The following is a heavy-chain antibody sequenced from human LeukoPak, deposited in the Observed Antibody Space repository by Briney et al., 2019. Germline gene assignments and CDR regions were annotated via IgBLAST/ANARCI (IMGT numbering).Heavy chain of an antibody. J-gene: IGHJ4*02. CDR3: ARDRGAGYPFHY. CDR2: FHHSGNT. D-gene: IGHD5-12*01. CDR1: GYSISSGYY. Sequence: SETLSLTCVVSGYSISSGYYWGWLRQPPGKGLQWIGNFHHSGNTYYNPSLKSRVTISADMSKNHFSLKLNSVTAADTAVYYCARDRGAGYPFHYWGQGTLVTVSS. V-gene: IGHV4-38-2*02.